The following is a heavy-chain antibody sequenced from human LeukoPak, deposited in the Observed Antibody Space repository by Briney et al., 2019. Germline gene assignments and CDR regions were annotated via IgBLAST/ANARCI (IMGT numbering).Heavy chain of an antibody. V-gene: IGHV3-48*02. Sequence: GGSLRLSCAASGFTFSSYSMNWVRQAPGKGLEWVSYISSSSSTIYYADSVKGRFTISRDNAKNSLYLQMNGLRDEDTAVYYCARDPAENYYDSSGTDYWGQGTLVTVSS. CDR3: ARDPAENYYDSSGTDY. CDR2: ISSSSSTI. J-gene: IGHJ4*02. CDR1: GFTFSSYS. D-gene: IGHD3-22*01.